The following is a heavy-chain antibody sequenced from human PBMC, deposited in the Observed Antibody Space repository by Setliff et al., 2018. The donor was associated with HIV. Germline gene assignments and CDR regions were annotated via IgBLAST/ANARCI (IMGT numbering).Heavy chain of an antibody. CDR2: IYPGDSDT. CDR1: GYSFTSYW. Sequence: GASLKISCKGSGYSFTSYWIGWVRQMPGKGLEWMGIIYPGDSDTRYSPSFQGQVTISADKSISTAHLQWSSLKASDTAMYYCARETTFGGVIVNVWYFDLWGRGTLVTVSS. J-gene: IGHJ2*01. D-gene: IGHD3-16*02. V-gene: IGHV5-51*01. CDR3: ARETTFGGVIVNVWYFDL.